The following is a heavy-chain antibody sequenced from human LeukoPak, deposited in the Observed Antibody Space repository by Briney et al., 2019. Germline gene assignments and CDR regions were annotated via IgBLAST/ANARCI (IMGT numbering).Heavy chain of an antibody. CDR3: AKDPGYDFWSGYVNYMDV. J-gene: IGHJ6*03. D-gene: IGHD3/OR15-3a*01. V-gene: IGHV3-30*02. CDR1: GFTFSSYG. CDR2: IRYDGSNK. Sequence: GGSLRLSCAASGFTFSSYGMHWVRQAPGKGLEWVAFIRYDGSNKYYADSVKGRFTISRDNSKNTLYLQMNSPRVEDTAVFYCAKDPGYDFWSGYVNYMDVWGKGTTVTVSS.